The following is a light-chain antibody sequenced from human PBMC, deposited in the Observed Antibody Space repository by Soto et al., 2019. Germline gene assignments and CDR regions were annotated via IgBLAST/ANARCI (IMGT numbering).Light chain of an antibody. CDR1: QGISNY. CDR3: LQHNSFPYT. V-gene: IGKV1-17*03. J-gene: IGKJ2*01. Sequence: DIPMTQSPSAMSASVGDRVTITCRASQGISNYLAWFQQKPGKVPKRLIFAVSNLQSGVPSRFSGGGYETEFTLTISGLQPEDFATYYCLQHNSFPYTFGQGTKLEI. CDR2: AVS.